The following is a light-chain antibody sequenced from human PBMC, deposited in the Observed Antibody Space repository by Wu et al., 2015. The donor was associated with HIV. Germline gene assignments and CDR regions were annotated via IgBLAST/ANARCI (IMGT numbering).Light chain of an antibody. CDR3: QKYNTAPWT. CDR2: SAS. Sequence: DIQMTQSPSSLSASIGDRVTITCRASHDINNFLAWYQHKPGKVPRLLIFSASSLFSGVPSRFSGSGSGTDFTLTIDSLQPEDVATYYCQKYNTAPWTFGQGTKVEIK. J-gene: IGKJ1*01. CDR1: HDINNF. V-gene: IGKV1-27*01.